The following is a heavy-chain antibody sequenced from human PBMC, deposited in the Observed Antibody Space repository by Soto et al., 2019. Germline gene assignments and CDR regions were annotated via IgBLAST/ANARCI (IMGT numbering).Heavy chain of an antibody. CDR2: INPKSGGT. Sequence: QVQLVQSGAEVKKPGASVNVSCKASGYTFTVYYMHWVRQAPGQGLEWMGVINPKSGGTMYPQKFQGRVTMTWATSISTAYMALTRLSSDGTAVYYCARDLAKGGGSAGFDYWGQGTLVTVSS. CDR1: GYTFTVYY. V-gene: IGHV1-2*02. D-gene: IGHD1-26*01. CDR3: ARDLAKGGGSAGFDY. J-gene: IGHJ4*02.